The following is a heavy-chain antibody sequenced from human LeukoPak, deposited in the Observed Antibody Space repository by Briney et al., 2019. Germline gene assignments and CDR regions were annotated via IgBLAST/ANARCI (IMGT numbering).Heavy chain of an antibody. D-gene: IGHD3-3*02. Sequence: GRSLRLSCAASGFTFSSYAMHWVRQAPGKGLEWVAVISYDGSNKYYADSVKGRFTISRDNSKNTLYLQMNSLRAEETAVYYCARGVSRTGYYYYGMDVWGQGTTVTVSS. V-gene: IGHV3-30-3*01. CDR3: ARGVSRTGYYYYGMDV. CDR2: ISYDGSNK. CDR1: GFTFSSYA. J-gene: IGHJ6*02.